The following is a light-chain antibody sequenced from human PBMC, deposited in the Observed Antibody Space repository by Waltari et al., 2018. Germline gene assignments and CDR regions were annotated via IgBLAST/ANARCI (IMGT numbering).Light chain of an antibody. CDR1: QSVLFNSNNKNY. V-gene: IGKV4-1*01. CDR2: WAS. CDR3: QQFYATPFT. J-gene: IGKJ3*01. Sequence: DIVMTQSPDSLAVSLGERATINCKSSQSVLFNSNNKNYLGWYKQKPGQPPKLLIYWASTRESGVPDRFSGSGSGTDFTLTISSLQAEDVAVYYCQQFYATPFTFGPGTKVDIK.